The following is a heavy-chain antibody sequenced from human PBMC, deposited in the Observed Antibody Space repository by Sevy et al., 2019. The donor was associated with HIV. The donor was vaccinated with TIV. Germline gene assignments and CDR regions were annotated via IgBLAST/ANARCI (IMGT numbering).Heavy chain of an antibody. D-gene: IGHD3-10*01. V-gene: IGHV3-13*01. CDR1: GFTLSGYD. CDR2: IRTAGDT. CDR3: AREVPGSLYGMDV. J-gene: IGHJ6*02. Sequence: GGSLRLSCAASGFTLSGYDIHWVRQATGKGLEWVSVIRTAGDTHYPDSVKGRFTISRENAKNSLYLQMNSLRAGDTAVYYCAREVPGSLYGMDVWGQGTTVTVSS.